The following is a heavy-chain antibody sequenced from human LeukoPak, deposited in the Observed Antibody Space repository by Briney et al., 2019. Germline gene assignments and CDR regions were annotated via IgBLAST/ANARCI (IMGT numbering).Heavy chain of an antibody. CDR1: GFTFSSYD. D-gene: IGHD3-10*01. J-gene: IGHJ3*02. CDR2: ISTAGDT. V-gene: IGHV3-13*01. CDR3: ARGRYYGSGRSNAFDI. Sequence: GGSLRLSCAASGFTFSSYDSHWVRQVTGKGLEWVSAISTAGDTYYPGSVKGRFTISRESAKNSLYLQMNSLRAGDTAVYYCARGRYYGSGRSNAFDIWGQGTMVTVSS.